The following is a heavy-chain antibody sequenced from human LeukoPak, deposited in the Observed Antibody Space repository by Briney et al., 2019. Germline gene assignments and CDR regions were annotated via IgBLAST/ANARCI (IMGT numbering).Heavy chain of an antibody. CDR1: EFTFSNYW. CDR2: INSDGINT. CDR3: ARDPLSERITIFGVDPDAFDI. V-gene: IGHV3-74*01. Sequence: GGPLRLSCAASEFTFSNYWMHWVRQAPGKGLVWVSRINSDGINTSYADSVKGRFTISRDNAKNTLNLQMNSLRAEDTAVYYCARDPLSERITIFGVDPDAFDIWGQGTMVTVSS. D-gene: IGHD3-3*01. J-gene: IGHJ3*02.